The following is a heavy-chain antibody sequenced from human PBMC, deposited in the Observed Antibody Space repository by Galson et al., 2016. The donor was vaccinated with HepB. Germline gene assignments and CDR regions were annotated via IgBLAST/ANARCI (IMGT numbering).Heavy chain of an antibody. CDR2: IDPSDSYT. J-gene: IGHJ4*02. CDR1: GYNFITYW. CDR3: AIRLYSGGSFDY. D-gene: IGHD6-19*01. Sequence: QSGAEVKKPGESLRISCMGSGYNFITYWISWVRQMPGKGLEWMGSIDPSDSYTNYSPSFQGHVTISTDRSISTAYLQWSSLKASDTAIYYCAIRLYSGGSFDYWGQGTLVTVSS. V-gene: IGHV5-10-1*01.